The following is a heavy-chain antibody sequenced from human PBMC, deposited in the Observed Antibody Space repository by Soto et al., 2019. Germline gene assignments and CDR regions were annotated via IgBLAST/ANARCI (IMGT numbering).Heavy chain of an antibody. CDR2: IKQDGSEK. CDR1: GFTFSSYW. D-gene: IGHD3-10*01. J-gene: IGHJ4*02. V-gene: IGHV3-7*01. Sequence: GGSLRLSCAASGFTFSSYWMSWVRQAPGKGLEWVANIKQDGSEKYYVDSVKGRFTISRDNAKNSLYLQMNSLRAEDTAVYYCARLWFGDRGYFDYWGQGTLVTVSS. CDR3: ARLWFGDRGYFDY.